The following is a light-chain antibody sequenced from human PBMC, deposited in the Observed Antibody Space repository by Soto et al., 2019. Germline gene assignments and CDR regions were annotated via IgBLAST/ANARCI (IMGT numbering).Light chain of an antibody. J-gene: IGKJ2*01. CDR2: DAS. Sequence: EFVLTQSPATPSLSPGERATLPCRASQSVSSYLAWYQQKPGQAPRLLIYDASNRATGIPARFSGSGSGTDFTLTISSLEPEDFAVYYCQQRSNWPPRLYTFGQGTKWISN. CDR1: QSVSSY. V-gene: IGKV3-11*01. CDR3: QQRSNWPPRLYT.